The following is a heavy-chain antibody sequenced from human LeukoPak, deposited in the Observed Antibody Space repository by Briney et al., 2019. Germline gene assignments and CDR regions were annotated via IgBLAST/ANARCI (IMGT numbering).Heavy chain of an antibody. J-gene: IGHJ4*02. CDR1: GGSISSGDYS. D-gene: IGHD4-17*01. V-gene: IGHV4-30-2*01. CDR2: IYHSGST. Sequence: SQTLSLTCAVSGGSISSGDYSWSWIRQPPGKGLEWIGYIYHSGSTYYNPSLKSRVTISVDRSKNQFSLKLSSVTAADTAVYYCARVRTTVMYYFDYWGQGTLVTVSS. CDR3: ARVRTTVMYYFDY.